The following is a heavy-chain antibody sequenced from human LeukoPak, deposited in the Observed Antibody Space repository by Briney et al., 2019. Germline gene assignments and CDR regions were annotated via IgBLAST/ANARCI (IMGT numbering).Heavy chain of an antibody. V-gene: IGHV1-2*02. D-gene: IGHD3-3*01. CDR3: AREGVFTIFGVVIPNWFDP. CDR2: ISPNSGGT. CDR1: GYTFTGYY. Sequence: ASVKVSCKASGYTFTGYYMHWVRQAPGQGLEWMGWISPNSGGTNYAQKFQGRVTMTRDTSISTAYMELSRLRSDDTAVYYCAREGVFTIFGVVIPNWFDPWGQGTLVTVSS. J-gene: IGHJ5*02.